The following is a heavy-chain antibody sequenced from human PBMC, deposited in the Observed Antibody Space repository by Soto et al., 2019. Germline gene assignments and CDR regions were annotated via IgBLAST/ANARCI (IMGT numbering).Heavy chain of an antibody. D-gene: IGHD3-9*01. CDR3: ALTYGIFTVYYMHFDY. CDR2: IYWDDDK. CDR1: GFSLSTRGVG. J-gene: IGHJ4*02. V-gene: IGHV2-5*02. Sequence: QITLKESGPALVKPTQTLTLTCTFSGFSLSTRGVGVAWIRQPPGKALECLGLIYWDDDKRYRPSLQTRITFMKATSNRQVVLTTTNLDPTDTATSDCALTYGIFTVYYMHFDYWGQGALVDVSP.